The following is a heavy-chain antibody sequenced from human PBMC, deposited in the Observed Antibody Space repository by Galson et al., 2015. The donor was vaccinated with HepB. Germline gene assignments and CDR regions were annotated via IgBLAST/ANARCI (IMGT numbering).Heavy chain of an antibody. Sequence: SLRLSCAASGFTFSSYAMSWVRQAPGKGLEWVSAISGSGGSTYYADSVKGRFTISRDNSKNTLYLQMNSLRAEDTAVYYCAKVAGHCSGGRCYYRTKPYYYYGMDVWGQGTTVTVSS. V-gene: IGHV3-23*01. J-gene: IGHJ6*02. D-gene: IGHD2-15*01. CDR2: ISGSGGST. CDR1: GFTFSSYA. CDR3: AKVAGHCSGGRCYYRTKPYYYYGMDV.